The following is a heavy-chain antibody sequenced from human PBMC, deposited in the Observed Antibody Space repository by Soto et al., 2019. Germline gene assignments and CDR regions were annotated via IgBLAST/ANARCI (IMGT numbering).Heavy chain of an antibody. CDR2: IYYSGST. CDR3: ASIFDSSGYDYGNNWFDP. Sequence: QVQLQESGPGLVKPSQTLSLTCTVSGASISSGDYYWSWIRQHPGKGLEWIGYIYYSGSTYYNPSLKSRITLSVDTSKKQFSLNLSSVTAADTAVYYCASIFDSSGYDYGNNWFDPWGQGTLVTVSS. D-gene: IGHD3-22*01. V-gene: IGHV4-31*03. J-gene: IGHJ5*02. CDR1: GASISSGDYY.